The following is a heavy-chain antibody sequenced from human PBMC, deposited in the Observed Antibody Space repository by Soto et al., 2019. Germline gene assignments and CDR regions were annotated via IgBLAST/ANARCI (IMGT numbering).Heavy chain of an antibody. CDR3: VGGAGWELDY. Sequence: EAQLVESGGGLVQPGGSLRLSCAASGFTFSTYWMNWVRQAPGMGREWLAIIRQDGTETHYVDSVKGRFTISRDNTKNSLFLQMNNLRADDTAVYYCVGGAGWELDYWGQGTLVTVSS. V-gene: IGHV3-7*03. CDR1: GFTFSTYW. CDR2: IRQDGTET. D-gene: IGHD1-26*01. J-gene: IGHJ4*02.